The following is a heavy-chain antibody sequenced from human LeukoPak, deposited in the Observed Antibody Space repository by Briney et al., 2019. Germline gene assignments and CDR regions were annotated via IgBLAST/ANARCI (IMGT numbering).Heavy chain of an antibody. Sequence: SETLSLTCTVSGGSMSPYHWGWIRQPPGKGLEWTGYIYYSGSTNYNPSLKSRVTISVDTSKNQFSLKLSSVTAADTAVYYCARGAAGNVRDFDYWGQGTLVTVSS. CDR1: GGSMSPYH. CDR2: IYYSGST. J-gene: IGHJ4*02. V-gene: IGHV4-59*12. D-gene: IGHD6-19*01. CDR3: ARGAAGNVRDFDY.